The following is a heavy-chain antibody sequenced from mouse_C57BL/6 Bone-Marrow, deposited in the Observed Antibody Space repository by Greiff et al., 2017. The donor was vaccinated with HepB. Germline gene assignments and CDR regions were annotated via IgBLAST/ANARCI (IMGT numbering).Heavy chain of an antibody. CDR1: GFSFNTYA. CDR2: IRSKSNNYAT. Sequence: EVMLVESGGGLVQPKGSLKLSCAASGFSFNTYAMNWVRQAPGKGLEWVARIRSKSNNYATYYADSVKDRFTISRDDSESMLYLQMNNLKTEDTAMYYCVRHESKFTTWGAMDYWGQGTSVTVSS. V-gene: IGHV10-1*01. CDR3: VRHESKFTTWGAMDY. D-gene: IGHD1-1*01. J-gene: IGHJ4*01.